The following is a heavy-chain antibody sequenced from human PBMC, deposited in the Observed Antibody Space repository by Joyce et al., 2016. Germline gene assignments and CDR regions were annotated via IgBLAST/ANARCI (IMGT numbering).Heavy chain of an antibody. V-gene: IGHV1-18*01. CDR3: ARDLPRIAVAGRLFQH. D-gene: IGHD6-19*01. CDR1: GYTFSGYG. J-gene: IGHJ1*01. Sequence: QVQLVQSGAEVKKPGASVKVSCKASGYTFSGYGISWVRQAPGKGLEWMGWISVYNGNTNYAQKCQGRVTMTTDTSTTTAYMELRSLRSDDTAVYYCARDLPRIAVAGRLFQHWGQGTLVTVSS. CDR2: ISVYNGNT.